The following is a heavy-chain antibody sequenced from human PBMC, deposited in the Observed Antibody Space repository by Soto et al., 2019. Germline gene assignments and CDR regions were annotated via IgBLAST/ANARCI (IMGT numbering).Heavy chain of an antibody. CDR2: INHSGST. J-gene: IGHJ6*02. V-gene: IGHV4-34*01. CDR1: GGSFSGYY. CDR3: PRGPVLLWFGELSPYYYYGMDV. Sequence: PSDTLSPTCAVDGGSFSGYYWSWIRQPPGKGLEWIGEINHSGSTNYNEYFKRLDTISVETWENQFTLKLSSVTAADRGVDNVPRGPVLLWFGELSPYYYYGMDVWGQGTTVTVSS. D-gene: IGHD3-10*01.